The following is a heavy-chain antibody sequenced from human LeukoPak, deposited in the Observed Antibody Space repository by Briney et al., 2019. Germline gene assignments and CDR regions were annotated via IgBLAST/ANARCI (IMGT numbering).Heavy chain of an antibody. CDR2: MSDSGTNT. CDR3: AKGGAVSSKSITMVRGTRRYYYYMDV. J-gene: IGHJ6*03. V-gene: IGHV3-23*01. Sequence: GGSLRLSCAASGFTLSSYAMTWVRQAPGKGLEWVSGMSDSGTNTYYADSVKGRFTISRDNSKNTLYLQMNSPRAEDTAVYYCAKGGAVSSKSITMVRGTRRYYYYMDVWGKGTTVTISS. CDR1: GFTLSSYA. D-gene: IGHD3-10*01.